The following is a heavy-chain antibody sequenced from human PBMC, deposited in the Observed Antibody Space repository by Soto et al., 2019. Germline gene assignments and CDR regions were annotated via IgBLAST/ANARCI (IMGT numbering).Heavy chain of an antibody. CDR3: ARRVDTAIRARNYYGMDV. CDR2: IIPIFGTA. Sequence: SVKVSCKASGGTFSSYAISWVRQAPGQGLEWMGGIIPIFGTANYAQKFQGRVTITADESTSTAYMELSSLRSEDTAVYYCARRVDTAIRARNYYGMDVWGQGTTVTVS. V-gene: IGHV1-69*13. J-gene: IGHJ6*02. CDR1: GGTFSSYA. D-gene: IGHD5-18*01.